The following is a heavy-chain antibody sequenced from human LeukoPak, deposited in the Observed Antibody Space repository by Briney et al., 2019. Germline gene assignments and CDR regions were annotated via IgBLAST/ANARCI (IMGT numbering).Heavy chain of an antibody. CDR2: IYPGDSDT. CDR1: GYSFTNSW. CDR3: ARLAAITTWFDP. J-gene: IGHJ5*02. V-gene: IGHV5-51*01. D-gene: IGHD5-12*01. Sequence: GESLKISCKGSGYSFTNSWIGWVRQRPGKGLEGMGIIYPGDSDTRYSPSFQGQVTISADKSISTAYLQWGSLKASDTAIYYCARLAAITTWFDPWGQGTLVTVSS.